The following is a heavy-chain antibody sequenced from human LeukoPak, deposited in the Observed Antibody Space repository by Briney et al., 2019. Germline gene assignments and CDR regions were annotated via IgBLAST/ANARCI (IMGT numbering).Heavy chain of an antibody. CDR3: ARARYSYGYSNFDY. CDR2: IYYSGST. D-gene: IGHD5-18*01. J-gene: IGHJ4*02. Sequence: SETLSLTCTVSGGSISRYYWSWIRQPPGKGLGWIGYIYYSGSTNYNPSLKSRVTISVDTSKNQFSLKLSSVTAADTAVYYCARARYSYGYSNFDYWGQGTLVTVSS. V-gene: IGHV4-59*01. CDR1: GGSISRYY.